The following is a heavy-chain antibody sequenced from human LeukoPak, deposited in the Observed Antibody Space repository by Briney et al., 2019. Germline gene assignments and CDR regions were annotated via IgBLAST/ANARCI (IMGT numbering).Heavy chain of an antibody. CDR1: GFSFDDYG. V-gene: IGHV3-20*04. CDR3: ARDGEIEGARFDY. J-gene: IGHJ4*02. Sequence: GGSLRLSCEASGFSFDDYGMSWVRQAPGKGLEWVSSINWNGDDTSYAVSVKGRFTISRDNAQKSLYLQMDSLRAEDTAFYFCARDGEIEGARFDYWGQGTLVTVSS. D-gene: IGHD1-26*01. CDR2: INWNGDDT.